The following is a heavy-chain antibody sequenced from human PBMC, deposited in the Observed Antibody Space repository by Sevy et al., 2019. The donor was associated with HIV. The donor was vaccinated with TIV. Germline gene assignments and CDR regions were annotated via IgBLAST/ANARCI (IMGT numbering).Heavy chain of an antibody. V-gene: IGHV3-49*03. CDR2: IRSKAYGGTT. CDR1: GFTFGDYV. CDR3: TRSSPVLWFGELLPFDY. Sequence: GGSLRLSCTTSGFTFGDYVMNWFRQAPGKGLEWVGFIRSKAYGGTTEYAASVKGRFTIPRENSKSIAYLQMTSLKTEDTAVYFCTRSSPVLWFGELLPFDYWGQGSLVTVSS. J-gene: IGHJ4*02. D-gene: IGHD3-10*01.